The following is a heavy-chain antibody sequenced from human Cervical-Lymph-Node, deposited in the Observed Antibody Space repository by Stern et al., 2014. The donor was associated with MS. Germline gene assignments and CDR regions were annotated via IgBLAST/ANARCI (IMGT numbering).Heavy chain of an antibody. V-gene: IGHV3-66*01. CDR1: GFPVGASY. J-gene: IGHJ4*02. CDR3: AREIAGRRFED. D-gene: IGHD6-6*01. CDR2: IHTVGTT. Sequence: EVQLVESGGGLVQPGGSLRLSCEPSGFPVGASYMNWVRQAPGKGLEWVSRIHTVGTTHYADSVKGRFTISRANAKNALYLQMDRLTVEDTAVYYCAREIAGRRFEDWGRGTLVAVSP.